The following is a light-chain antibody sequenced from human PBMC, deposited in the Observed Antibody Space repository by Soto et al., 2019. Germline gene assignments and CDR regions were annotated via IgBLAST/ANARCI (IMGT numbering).Light chain of an antibody. Sequence: EMVMTQSPASLSVSPGERATLSCMASQSVGSNLAWYQQKPGQAPRLLIYAASTRATGIPARFSGSGSGTEFTLTISGLQSEDFAVYFCQQYDNWPPWTFGQGTKVDIK. CDR1: QSVGSN. V-gene: IGKV3-15*01. CDR3: QQYDNWPPWT. CDR2: AAS. J-gene: IGKJ1*01.